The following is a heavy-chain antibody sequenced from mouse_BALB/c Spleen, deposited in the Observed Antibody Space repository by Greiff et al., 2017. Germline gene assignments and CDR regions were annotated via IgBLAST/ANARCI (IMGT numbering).Heavy chain of an antibody. CDR1: GFNIKDYY. CDR3: NAGRLYYFDY. Sequence: EVQLQESGAELVRSGASVKLSCTASGFNIKDYYMHWVKQRPEQGLEWIGWIDPENGDTEYAPKFQGKATMTADTSSNTAYLQLSSLTSEDTAVYYCNAGRLYYFDYWGQGTTLTVSS. CDR2: IDPENGDT. V-gene: IGHV14-4*02. J-gene: IGHJ2*01.